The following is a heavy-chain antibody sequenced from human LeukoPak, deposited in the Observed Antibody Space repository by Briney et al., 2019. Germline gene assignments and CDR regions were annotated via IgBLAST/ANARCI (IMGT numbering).Heavy chain of an antibody. Sequence: ASVKVSCKASGYTFTGYYIHWVRRAPGQGLEWMGWINPNSGGTNYAQNFQGRVTMSRDTPINTAYMELSRLTSDDTAMYYCARVGSGSSYNGAFDIWGQGTVVTVSS. D-gene: IGHD3-10*01. J-gene: IGHJ3*02. CDR3: ARVGSGSSYNGAFDI. CDR1: GYTFTGYY. CDR2: INPNSGGT. V-gene: IGHV1-2*02.